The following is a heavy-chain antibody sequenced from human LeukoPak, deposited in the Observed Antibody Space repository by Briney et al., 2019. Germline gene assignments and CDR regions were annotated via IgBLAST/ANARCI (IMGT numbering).Heavy chain of an antibody. CDR1: GGSISSSSYY. D-gene: IGHD2-15*01. CDR3: ARHRGQGPSYYFDY. Sequence: SETLSLTCTVSGGSISSSSYYWGWIRQPPGKGLEWIGSTYFGGSTYYNPSLKSRVTISVDTSKNQFSLKLSSVTAADTAVYYCARHRGQGPSYYFDYWGQGTLVTVSS. CDR2: TYFGGST. V-gene: IGHV4-39*01. J-gene: IGHJ4*02.